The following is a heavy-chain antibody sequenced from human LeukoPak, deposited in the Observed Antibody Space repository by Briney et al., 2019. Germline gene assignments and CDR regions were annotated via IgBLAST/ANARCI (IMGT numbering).Heavy chain of an antibody. J-gene: IGHJ4*02. D-gene: IGHD6-13*01. CDR1: GYTFTSYG. V-gene: IGHV1-18*01. CDR2: ISAYNGNT. CDR3: ARDGVGAAAGTPFDY. Sequence: ASVNVSCTASGYTFTSYGISWVRQAPGQGLEWMGWISAYNGNTNYAQKLQGRVTMTTDTSTSTAYMELRSLRSDDTAVYYCARDGVGAAAGTPFDYWGQGTLVTVSS.